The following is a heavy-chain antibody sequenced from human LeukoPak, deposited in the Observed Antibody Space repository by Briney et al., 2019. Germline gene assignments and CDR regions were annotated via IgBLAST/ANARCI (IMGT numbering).Heavy chain of an antibody. J-gene: IGHJ5*02. CDR3: ARRPRPYCSSGSCYLNWFDP. Sequence: SSETLSLTCTVSGGPINSNSYFWGWIRQPPGNGLEWMGSIYYSGFTYYNPSLKSRVTISVDTSKNQFSLKLSSVTAADTAVYYCARRPRPYCSSGSCYLNWFDPWGQGTLVTVSS. V-gene: IGHV4-39*07. CDR1: GGPINSNSYF. CDR2: IYYSGFT. D-gene: IGHD2-15*01.